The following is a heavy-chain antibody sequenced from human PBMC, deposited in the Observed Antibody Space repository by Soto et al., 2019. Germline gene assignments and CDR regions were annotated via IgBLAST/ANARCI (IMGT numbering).Heavy chain of an antibody. CDR3: ARDGSTVTTNYHYAMDV. V-gene: IGHV3-48*03. CDR1: GFTFSTYH. J-gene: IGHJ6*02. D-gene: IGHD4-17*01. CDR2: IHSGGSRI. Sequence: EVQLVESGGCLVQPGGSLILSCAASGFTFSTYHMNWVRQAPGKGLEWVSYIHSGGSRIYYADSVKGRFTISRDNAKNSLYLQMNSLRAEDTAVYYCARDGSTVTTNYHYAMDVWGQGTTVTVSS.